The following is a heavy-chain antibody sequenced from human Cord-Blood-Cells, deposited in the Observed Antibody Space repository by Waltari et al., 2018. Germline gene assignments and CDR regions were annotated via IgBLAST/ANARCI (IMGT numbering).Heavy chain of an antibody. D-gene: IGHD1-26*01. Sequence: QVQLQESGPGLVKPSETLSLTCTVSGGSISSYYWSWLRQPPGKGLQWMGYIYYSGSTNYNPSLKSRVTISVDTSKNQFSLKLSSVTAADTAVYYCARGRAVPGHWYFDLWGRGTLVTVSS. CDR2: IYYSGST. CDR3: ARGRAVPGHWYFDL. CDR1: GGSISSYY. J-gene: IGHJ2*01. V-gene: IGHV4-59*01.